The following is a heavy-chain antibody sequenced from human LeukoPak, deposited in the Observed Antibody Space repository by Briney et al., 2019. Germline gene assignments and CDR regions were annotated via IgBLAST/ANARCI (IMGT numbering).Heavy chain of an antibody. CDR3: ARHGDDLYYFDY. J-gene: IGHJ4*02. V-gene: IGHV4-39*01. D-gene: IGHD3-16*01. CDR1: GGSISSSSYY. Sequence: SQTLSLTCTVSGGSISSSSYYWGWIHQPPGKGLEWIGSIYYSGSTYYNPSLKSRVTISVDTSKNQFSLKLSSVTAADTAVYYCARHGDDLYYFDYWGQGTLVTVSS. CDR2: IYYSGST.